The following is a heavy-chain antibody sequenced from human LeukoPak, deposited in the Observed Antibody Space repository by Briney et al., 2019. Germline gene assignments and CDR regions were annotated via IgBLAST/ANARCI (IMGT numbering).Heavy chain of an antibody. D-gene: IGHD3-22*01. CDR1: GFTFSSYD. Sequence: GGSLRLSCAASGFTFSSYDMHWVRQAPGKGLEWVAFIRNDGSNNYYSDSVKGRFTISRDNSKNTLYLQMNSLRTEDTAVYYCAKRFDSSGYGIDYWGQGTLVTVSS. CDR2: IRNDGSNN. V-gene: IGHV3-30*02. J-gene: IGHJ4*02. CDR3: AKRFDSSGYGIDY.